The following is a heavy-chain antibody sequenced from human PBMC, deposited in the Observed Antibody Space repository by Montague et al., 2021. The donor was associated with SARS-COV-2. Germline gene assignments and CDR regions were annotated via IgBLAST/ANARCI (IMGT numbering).Heavy chain of an antibody. D-gene: IGHD3-22*01. J-gene: IGHJ3*02. V-gene: IGHV4-31*03. CDR3: ARDPRYDSSGYYLGSAFDI. CDR1: GGSISSGGYY. Sequence: TLSLTCTVSGGSISSGGYYWSWIRQHPGKGLEWIGYIYYSGSTYYNPSLKSRVTISVDTSKNQFSLKLSSVTAADTAVYYCARDPRYDSSGYYLGSAFDIWGHGTMVTVSS. CDR2: IYYSGST.